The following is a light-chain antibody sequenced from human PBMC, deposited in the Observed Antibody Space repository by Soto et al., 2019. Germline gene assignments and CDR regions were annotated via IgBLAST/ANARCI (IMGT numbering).Light chain of an antibody. CDR3: QQYDNWPRT. CDR2: DAS. J-gene: IGKJ4*01. Sequence: EIVMTQSPATLSVSPGERATLSCRASQSVSRKLAWYQQRPGQAPRLLIYDASTRATGIPARFSGSGSGTEFTLTISSLQSEDFEVYYCQQYDNWPRTFGGGAKVEIK. V-gene: IGKV3-15*01. CDR1: QSVSRK.